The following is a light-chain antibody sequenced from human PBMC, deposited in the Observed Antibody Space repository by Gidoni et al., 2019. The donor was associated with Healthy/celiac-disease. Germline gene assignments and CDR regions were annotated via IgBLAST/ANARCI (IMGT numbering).Light chain of an antibody. CDR1: QSVSSSY. CDR3: HQYGSSGFT. V-gene: IGKV3-20*01. Sequence: EIGLTQSPCTLSLSPGERATLSCRASQSVSSSYLAWYQQKPGQAPRLLIYGPSTRATGIPDRFSGSGSGTDFTLTISRLEPEDFAVYYCHQYGSSGFTFGPGTKVDIK. J-gene: IGKJ3*01. CDR2: GPS.